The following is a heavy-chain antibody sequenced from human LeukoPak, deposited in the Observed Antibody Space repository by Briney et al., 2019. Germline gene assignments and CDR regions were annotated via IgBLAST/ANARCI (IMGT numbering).Heavy chain of an antibody. V-gene: IGHV3-49*04. Sequence: GGSMRLSCIASGFTFGDYAMNWVRQAPGKRLEWVGFIRSKAYGGTTEYAASVKGRFTISGDDSKSIAYLQMNSLKTEDTAVYYCSRDRTLISEGAFDIWGRGTMVTVSS. CDR3: SRDRTLISEGAFDI. J-gene: IGHJ3*02. D-gene: IGHD1-14*01. CDR2: IRSKAYGGTT. CDR1: GFTFGDYA.